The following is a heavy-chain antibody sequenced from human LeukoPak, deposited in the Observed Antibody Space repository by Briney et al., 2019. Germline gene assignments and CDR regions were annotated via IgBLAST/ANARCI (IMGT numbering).Heavy chain of an antibody. D-gene: IGHD1-26*01. CDR3: ARGIGSWLIYFDY. V-gene: IGHV1-46*01. J-gene: IGHJ4*02. CDR2: INPSGGST. CDR1: GYTFTSYY. Sequence: ASVKVSCKASGYTFTSYYIHWVRQAPGQGLECMGIINPSGGSTSYAQKFQGRVTMTRNTSISTAYMELSSLRSEDTAVYYCARGIGSWLIYFDYWGQGTLVTVSS.